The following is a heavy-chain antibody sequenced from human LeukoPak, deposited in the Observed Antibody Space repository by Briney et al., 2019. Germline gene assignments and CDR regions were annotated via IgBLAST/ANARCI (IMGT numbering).Heavy chain of an antibody. CDR1: GYTFTSYD. Sequence: ASVKVSCKASGYTFTSYDINWVQQATGQGLEWMGWMNPNSGNTGYAQKFQGRVTMTRNTSISTAYMELSSLRSEDTAVYYCARGVIAAAGDNFDYWGQGTLVTVSS. D-gene: IGHD6-13*01. J-gene: IGHJ4*02. CDR3: ARGVIAAAGDNFDY. CDR2: MNPNSGNT. V-gene: IGHV1-8*01.